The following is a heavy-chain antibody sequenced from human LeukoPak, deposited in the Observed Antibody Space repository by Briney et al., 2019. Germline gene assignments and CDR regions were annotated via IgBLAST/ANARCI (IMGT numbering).Heavy chain of an antibody. J-gene: IGHJ4*02. Sequence: PVGSLRLSCAASGFTVSSNYMSWVRQAPGKGLEWVSVIYSGGSTYYADSVKGRFTISRDNSKNTLYLQMNSLRAEDTAVYYCASMVYGDRNDYWGQGTLVTVSS. CDR2: IYSGGST. CDR1: GFTVSSNY. CDR3: ASMVYGDRNDY. V-gene: IGHV3-66*02. D-gene: IGHD4-17*01.